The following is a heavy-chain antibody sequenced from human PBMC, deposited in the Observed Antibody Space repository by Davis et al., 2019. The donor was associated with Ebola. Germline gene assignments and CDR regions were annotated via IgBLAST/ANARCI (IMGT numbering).Heavy chain of an antibody. CDR3: ARVVFYSGSYWRGYYFDY. Sequence: GGSLRLSCAAPGFTFSSYSMNWVRQAPGKGLEWVSYISSSSSTIYYADSVKGRFTISRDNAKNSLYLQMNSLRDEDTAVYYCARVVFYSGSYWRGYYFDYWGQGTLVTVSS. CDR1: GFTFSSYS. D-gene: IGHD1-26*01. J-gene: IGHJ4*02. CDR2: ISSSSSTI. V-gene: IGHV3-48*02.